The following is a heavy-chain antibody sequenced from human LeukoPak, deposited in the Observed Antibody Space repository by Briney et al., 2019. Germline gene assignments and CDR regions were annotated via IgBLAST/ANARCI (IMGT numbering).Heavy chain of an antibody. Sequence: GGSLRLSCAASGFTFSSYEMNWVRQAPGKGPEGVSYISSGGYTIYYADSVKSRFTISRDNAKNSLFLQMNSLRAEDTAVYYCGPMPFQHWGQGAQVTVSS. J-gene: IGHJ1*01. D-gene: IGHD2-2*01. CDR2: ISSGGYTI. V-gene: IGHV3-48*03. CDR3: GPMPFQH. CDR1: GFTFSSYE.